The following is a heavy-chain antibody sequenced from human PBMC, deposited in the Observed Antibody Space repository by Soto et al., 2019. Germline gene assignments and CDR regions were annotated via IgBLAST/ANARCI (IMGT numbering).Heavy chain of an antibody. J-gene: IGHJ5*02. Sequence: QVQLVESGGGVVQPGRSLRLSCAASGFTFSSYGMHWVRQAPGKGLEWVAVIWYDGSNKYYADSVKGRFTISRDNSKNTLYLQMTSLRAEDTAVYYWAREVVGGESNWFDPWGQGTLVTVSS. D-gene: IGHD2-15*01. CDR2: IWYDGSNK. CDR1: GFTFSSYG. V-gene: IGHV3-33*01. CDR3: AREVVGGESNWFDP.